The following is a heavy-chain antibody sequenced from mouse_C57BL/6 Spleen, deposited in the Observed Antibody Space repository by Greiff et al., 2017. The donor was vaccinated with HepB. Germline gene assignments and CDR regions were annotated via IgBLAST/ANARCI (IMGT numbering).Heavy chain of an antibody. J-gene: IGHJ2*01. D-gene: IGHD2-1*01. CDR1: GYTFTDYE. Sequence: QVQLQQSGAELVRPGASVTLSCKASGYTFTDYEMHWVKQTPVHGLEWIGAIYPETGGTAYNQKFKGKAILTADKSSSTAYMELRSLTSEDSAVYYCTREGRDGNGFDYWGQGTTLTVSS. CDR2: IYPETGGT. CDR3: TREGRDGNGFDY. V-gene: IGHV1-15*01.